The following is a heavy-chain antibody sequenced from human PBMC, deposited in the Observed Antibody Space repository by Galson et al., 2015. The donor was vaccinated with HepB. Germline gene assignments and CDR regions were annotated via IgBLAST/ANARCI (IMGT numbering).Heavy chain of an antibody. J-gene: IGHJ4*02. CDR2: ISYDGRNK. Sequence: SLRLSCAASGFSFSSYAMHWVRQAPGKGLKWVAIISYDGRNKYHADSVKGRFTISRDNPKNTLYLQMNSMRAEDTAVYYCARDPRALTVTHYYFDYWGQGTLLTVSS. CDR3: ARDPRALTVTHYYFDY. CDR1: GFSFSSYA. D-gene: IGHD4-17*01. V-gene: IGHV3-30*04.